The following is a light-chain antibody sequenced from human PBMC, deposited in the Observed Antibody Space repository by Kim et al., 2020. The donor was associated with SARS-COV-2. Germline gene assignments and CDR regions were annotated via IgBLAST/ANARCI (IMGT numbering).Light chain of an antibody. V-gene: IGKV3-15*01. CDR2: DAS. Sequence: SVSPGERATLSCRASQSVITNVAWYQQKPGQAPRLLIYDASTRATGIPARFSGTGSGTEFSLTISSLQSEDCAVYYCQQYKSWPLTFGGGTKVEI. CDR3: QQYKSWPLT. J-gene: IGKJ4*01. CDR1: QSVITN.